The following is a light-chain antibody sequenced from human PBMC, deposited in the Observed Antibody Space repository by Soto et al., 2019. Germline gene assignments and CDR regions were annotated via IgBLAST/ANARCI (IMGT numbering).Light chain of an antibody. J-gene: IGKJ4*01. CDR3: QQYGSSLT. CDR2: GAS. CDR1: QSVSSSY. V-gene: IGKV3-20*01. Sequence: EIVLTQSPGTLSLSPGESATLSCRASQSVSSSYLAWYQQKPGQAPRLLIYGASSRATGIPDRFSGSGSGTDFTLTISRLEPEEFAVDYCQQYGSSLTVGGGTKVDI.